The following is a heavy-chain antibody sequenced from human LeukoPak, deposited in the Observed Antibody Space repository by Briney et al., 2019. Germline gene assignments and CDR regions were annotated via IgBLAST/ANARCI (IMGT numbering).Heavy chain of an antibody. V-gene: IGHV3-53*01. CDR2: IYSGGST. CDR3: ARHLGYYDSSGHLDY. J-gene: IGHJ4*02. CDR1: GFTVSSNY. D-gene: IGHD3-22*01. Sequence: PGGSLRLSCAASGFTVSSNYMSWVRQAPGEGLEWVSVIYSGGSTYYADSVKGRFTISRDHSKNTLYLQMNSLRAEDTAVYYCARHLGYYDSSGHLDYWGQGTLVTVSS.